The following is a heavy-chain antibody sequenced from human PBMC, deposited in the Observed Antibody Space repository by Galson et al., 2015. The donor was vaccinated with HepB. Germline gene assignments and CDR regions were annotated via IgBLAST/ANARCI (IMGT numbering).Heavy chain of an antibody. D-gene: IGHD4-17*01. CDR2: INPNSGAT. CDR1: GYTFTGYY. V-gene: IGHV1-2*02. J-gene: IGHJ4*02. Sequence: SVKVSCKASGYTFTGYYIHWVRQAPGQGLEWMAWINPNSGATDFAQKFRGRVTMTRDTSISTAYMELSRLGSDDTAVYYCARFWGPPAYGDYSDFDYWGQGTLVTVSS. CDR3: ARFWGPPAYGDYSDFDY.